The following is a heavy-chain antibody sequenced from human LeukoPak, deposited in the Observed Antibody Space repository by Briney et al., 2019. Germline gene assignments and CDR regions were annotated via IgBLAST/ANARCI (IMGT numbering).Heavy chain of an antibody. D-gene: IGHD6-6*01. CDR2: IRYDGSNK. CDR3: AKDRGHLVPGNH. Sequence: GGSLRLSCVVSGFTFSNYGMHWVRQAPGKGLEWVAFIRYDGSNKYYADSVKGRFTISRDNSKNTLYLQMNSLRAEDTALYYCAKDRGHLVPGNHWGQGTLVTVSS. V-gene: IGHV3-30*02. J-gene: IGHJ5*02. CDR1: GFTFSNYG.